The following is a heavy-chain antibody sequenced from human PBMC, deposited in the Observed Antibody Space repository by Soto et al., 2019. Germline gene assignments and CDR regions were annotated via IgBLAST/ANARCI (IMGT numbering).Heavy chain of an antibody. CDR3: TRQGLGRHSVAATKLYYYYGMDV. J-gene: IGHJ6*02. D-gene: IGHD2-15*01. V-gene: IGHV5-51*01. CDR2: IYPGDSDT. CDR1: GYSITIYR. Sequence: GESLEISRKGSGYSITIYRIGWVRQMPGKGLERVGIIYPGDSDTRYTTSFQGQSTISADKSISTAYLQSSIRKASDTAKYYWTRQGLGRHSVAATKLYYYYGMDVWGQGTVVTVSS.